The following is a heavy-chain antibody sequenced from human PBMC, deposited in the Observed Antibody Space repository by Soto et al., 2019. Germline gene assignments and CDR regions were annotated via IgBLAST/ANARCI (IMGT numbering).Heavy chain of an antibody. Sequence: GGSLRLSCAASGFTFRSYNMHWVRQAPGKGLEWVAVISYDGSNEYYADSVKGRFTISRDNSKNTLDLQMNSLSAEDTAVYYCAKGSYSGIYSDFDYWGQGTLVTVSS. CDR3: AKGSYSGIYSDFDY. V-gene: IGHV3-30*18. J-gene: IGHJ4*02. CDR2: ISYDGSNE. CDR1: GFTFRSYN. D-gene: IGHD1-26*01.